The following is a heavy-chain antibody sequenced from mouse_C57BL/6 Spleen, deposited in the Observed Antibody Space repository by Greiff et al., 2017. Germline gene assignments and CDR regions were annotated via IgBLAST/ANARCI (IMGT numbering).Heavy chain of an antibody. CDR1: GYAFSSSW. V-gene: IGHV1-82*01. CDR2: IYPGDGDT. Sequence: QVQLQQSGPELVKPGASVKISCKASGYAFSSSWMNWVKQRPGKGLEWIGRIYPGDGDTNYNGKFKGKATLTADKSSSTAYMQLSSLTSEDSAVYFCAGLAYYSNYEAHFDYWGQGTTLTVSS. D-gene: IGHD2-5*01. CDR3: AGLAYYSNYEAHFDY. J-gene: IGHJ2*01.